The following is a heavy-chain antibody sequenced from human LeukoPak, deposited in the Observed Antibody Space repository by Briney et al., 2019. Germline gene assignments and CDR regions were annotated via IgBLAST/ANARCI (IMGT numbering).Heavy chain of an antibody. CDR3: ARAETYYYDSSGYYGYFQH. D-gene: IGHD3-22*01. Sequence: ASVKVSCKASGYTFTSYGISWVRPAPGQGLEWMGWISAYNGNTNYAQKLQGRVTMTTDTSTSTAYMELRSLRSDDTAVYYCARAETYYYDSSGYYGYFQHWGQGTLVTVSS. CDR1: GYTFTSYG. CDR2: ISAYNGNT. V-gene: IGHV1-18*01. J-gene: IGHJ1*01.